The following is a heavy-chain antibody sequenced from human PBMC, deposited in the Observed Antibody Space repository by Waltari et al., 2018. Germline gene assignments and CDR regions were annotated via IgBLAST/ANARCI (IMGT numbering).Heavy chain of an antibody. D-gene: IGHD3-22*01. V-gene: IGHV4-59*08. CDR1: GDFPSNDH. CDR3: ARLLTTNYVSLGWGFFDQ. Sequence: CTVSGDFPSNDHWTWTRQAPGKGLEWIAYPRYTGGTKCHPSLPCPVTVSANPSKKHFSLGLISVTAADTAVDYCARLLTTNYVSLGWGFFDQWGQGIMVSVSS. J-gene: IGHJ4*02. CDR2: PRYTGGT.